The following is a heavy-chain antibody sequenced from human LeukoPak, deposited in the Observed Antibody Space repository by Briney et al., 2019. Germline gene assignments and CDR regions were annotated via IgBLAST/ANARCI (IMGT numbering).Heavy chain of an antibody. J-gene: IGHJ4*02. V-gene: IGHV3-30*02. CDR3: AKDGHYYYDSSGYFYY. CDR2: IRYDGSNK. CDR1: GFTFSSYG. Sequence: PGGSLRLSCAASGFTFSSYGMHWVRQAPGKGLEWVAFIRYDGSNKYYADSVKGRFTISRDNSKNTLYLQMNSLRAEDTAVYYCAKDGHYYYDSSGYFYYWGQGTLVTVSS. D-gene: IGHD3-22*01.